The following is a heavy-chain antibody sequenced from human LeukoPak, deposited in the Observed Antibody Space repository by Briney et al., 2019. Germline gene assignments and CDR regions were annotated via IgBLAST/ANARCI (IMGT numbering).Heavy chain of an antibody. Sequence: GGSLRHSRAASGFTVSSNYMNWVRQAPGKGLEWVSVINSGGNAYYAASVKGRFTISRDNSKNMLYLQMNSLRAEDTAVYYCARDWMSSCDPCPRRPLVTVSS. D-gene: IGHD2-2*03. J-gene: IGHJ5*02. V-gene: IGHV3-66*01. CDR3: ARDWMSSCDP. CDR1: GFTVSSNY. CDR2: INSGGNA.